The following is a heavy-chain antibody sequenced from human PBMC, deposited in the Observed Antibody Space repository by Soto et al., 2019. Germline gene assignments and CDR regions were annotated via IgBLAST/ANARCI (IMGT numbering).Heavy chain of an antibody. D-gene: IGHD3-3*01. CDR1: GYPVTAYY. CDR2: INPATGAA. J-gene: IGHJ3*02. V-gene: IGHV1-2*02. CDR3: ARGGGVGVAGSAAFDM. Sequence: QLHLVQSGAVVKKPGASVTVSCSASGYPVTAYYMHWVRQAPGRGLEWMGGINPATGAAKYTQTFQGRGNMARDTSTSTVFMELGGLTSGDTAVFYCARGGGVGVAGSAAFDMWGQGTLVTVSS.